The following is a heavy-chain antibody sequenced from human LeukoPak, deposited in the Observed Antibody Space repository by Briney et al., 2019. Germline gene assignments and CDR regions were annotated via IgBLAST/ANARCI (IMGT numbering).Heavy chain of an antibody. V-gene: IGHV3-74*01. Sequence: GGSLRLSCAASGFTFSSYWIHWVRHAPGKGLVWVSRINSDGSSTSYADSVKGRFTISRDNAKNTLYLQMNSLRAEDTAVYYCARDYGDATFPFDYWGQGTLVTVSS. CDR1: GFTFSSYW. CDR3: ARDYGDATFPFDY. CDR2: INSDGSST. J-gene: IGHJ4*02. D-gene: IGHD4-17*01.